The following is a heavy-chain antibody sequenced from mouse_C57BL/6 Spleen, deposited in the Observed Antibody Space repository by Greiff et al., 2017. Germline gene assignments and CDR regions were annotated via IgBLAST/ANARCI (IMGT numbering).Heavy chain of an antibody. Sequence: QVHVKQSGAELVKPGASVKMSCKASGSTFTTYPIEWMKQNHGKSLEWIGHFHPYNDDTKYNEKFKGKATLTVEKSSSTVYLELSRLNSDVSDVYYCASFYDGYPYYFDYWGQGTTLTVSS. D-gene: IGHD2-3*01. CDR3: ASFYDGYPYYFDY. CDR2: FHPYNDDT. J-gene: IGHJ2*01. V-gene: IGHV1-47*01. CDR1: GSTFTTYP.